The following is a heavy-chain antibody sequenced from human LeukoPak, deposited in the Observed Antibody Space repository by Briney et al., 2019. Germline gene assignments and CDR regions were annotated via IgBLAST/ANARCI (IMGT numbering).Heavy chain of an antibody. D-gene: IGHD1-26*01. J-gene: IGHJ4*02. CDR3: ARGRIMGGTYVDY. CDR1: GFTFSSYW. V-gene: IGHV4-34*01. CDR2: INHSGST. Sequence: NPGGSLRLSCAASGFTFSSYWMSWVRQAPGKGLEWIGEINHSGSTNDNPSLKSRVTISVDTSKNQFSLKLNSVTAADTAVYYCARGRIMGGTYVDYWGQGTLVTVSS.